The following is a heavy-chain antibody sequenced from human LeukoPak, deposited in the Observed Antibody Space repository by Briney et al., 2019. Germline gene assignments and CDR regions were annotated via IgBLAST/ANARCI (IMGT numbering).Heavy chain of an antibody. CDR3: AAGPATIFGVVIRFIS. Sequence: GASVKVSCKASGFTFTSSAMQWVRQARGQRLEWIGWIVVGSGNTNYAQKFQERVTITRDMSTSTAYMELSSLRSEDTAVYYCAAGPATIFGVVIRFISWGQGTLVTVSS. D-gene: IGHD3-3*01. CDR1: GFTFTSSA. V-gene: IGHV1-58*02. CDR2: IVVGSGNT. J-gene: IGHJ4*02.